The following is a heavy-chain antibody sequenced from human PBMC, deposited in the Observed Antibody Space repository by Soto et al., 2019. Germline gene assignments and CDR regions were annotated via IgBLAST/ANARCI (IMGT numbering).Heavy chain of an antibody. CDR1: GYTFTSYG. D-gene: IGHD1-26*01. J-gene: IGHJ4*02. CDR2: ISAYNGNT. CDR3: ARDLMVRATPPYYFDY. V-gene: IGHV1-18*01. Sequence: QVQLVQSGAEVKKPGASVKVSCKASGYTFTSYGISWVRQAPGQGLEWMGWISAYNGNTNYAQKLQGRVTMTTDTSTSTAYRELRSLRSDDTAAYYCARDLMVRATPPYYFDYWGQGTLVTASS.